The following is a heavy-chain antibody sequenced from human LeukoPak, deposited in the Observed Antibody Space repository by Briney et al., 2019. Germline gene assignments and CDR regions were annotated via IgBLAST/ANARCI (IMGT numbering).Heavy chain of an antibody. J-gene: IGHJ4*02. V-gene: IGHV3-66*01. CDR1: GFTVSSNY. Sequence: GGSLRLSCAASGFTVSSNYMSWVRQAPGKGLEWVSVIYSGGSTYYADSVKGRFTISRDNSKNTLYLQMNSLRAEDTAVYYCARDPDYYDSSGPSDYWGQGTLVTVSS. D-gene: IGHD3-22*01. CDR2: IYSGGST. CDR3: ARDPDYYDSSGPSDY.